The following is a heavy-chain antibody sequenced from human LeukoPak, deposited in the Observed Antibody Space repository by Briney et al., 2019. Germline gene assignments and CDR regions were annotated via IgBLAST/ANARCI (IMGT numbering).Heavy chain of an antibody. V-gene: IGHV3-72*01. J-gene: IGHJ4*02. CDR2: TRNKANSYIT. CDR1: GFTFSDHF. D-gene: IGHD1-26*01. CDR3: ASIRGTFGY. Sequence: GGSLRLSCAASGFTFSDHFLDWVRQAPGKGRELVGRTRNKANSYITEYAASVKGRFTISRGDSKNSLYLQMSSLKTDDTAMYYCASIRGTFGYWGQGTLVTVSS.